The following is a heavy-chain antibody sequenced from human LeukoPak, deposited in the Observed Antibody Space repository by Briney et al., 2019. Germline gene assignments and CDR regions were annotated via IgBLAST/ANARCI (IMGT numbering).Heavy chain of an antibody. D-gene: IGHD3-10*01. CDR3: ARDRAGSKPWVEFHP. CDR2: TYTDGAT. V-gene: IGHV3-66*02. CDR1: GITVSQSD. Sequence: GGSLGLSCAISGITVSQSDMSWVRQAPGRGLEWVSLTYTDGATHYADSVKGRFTISRDTSKNTVYLEMRNLRPEDTAVYFCARDRAGSKPWVEFHPWGQGTLVTVSS. J-gene: IGHJ5*02.